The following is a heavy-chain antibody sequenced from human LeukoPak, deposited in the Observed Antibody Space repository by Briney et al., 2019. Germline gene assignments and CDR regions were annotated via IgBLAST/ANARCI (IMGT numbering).Heavy chain of an antibody. V-gene: IGHV4-34*01. CDR3: ARGPYYYDSSGYYYFGK. Sequence: PSETLSLTCAVYGGSFSGYYWSWIRQPPGKGLEWIGEINHSGSTNYNPSLNSRVTISVDTSKNQFSLKLSSVTAADTAVYYYARGPYYYDSSGYYYFGKWGQGTLVTVSS. CDR2: INHSGST. D-gene: IGHD3-22*01. J-gene: IGHJ4*02. CDR1: GGSFSGYY.